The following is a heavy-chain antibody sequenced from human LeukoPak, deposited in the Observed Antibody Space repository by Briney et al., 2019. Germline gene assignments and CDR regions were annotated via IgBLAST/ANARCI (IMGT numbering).Heavy chain of an antibody. Sequence: SETLSLTCAVYGGSFSGYYWSWIRQPAGKGLEWIGRIYTSGSTNYNPSLKSRVTISVDTSKNQFSLKLSSVTAADTAVYYCARDVREKGYCSGGSCYQWGQGTLVTVSS. J-gene: IGHJ4*02. CDR1: GGSFSGYY. D-gene: IGHD2-15*01. V-gene: IGHV4-4*07. CDR3: ARDVREKGYCSGGSCYQ. CDR2: IYTSGST.